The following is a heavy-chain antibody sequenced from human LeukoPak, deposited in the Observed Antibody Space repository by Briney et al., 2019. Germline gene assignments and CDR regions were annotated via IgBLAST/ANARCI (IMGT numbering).Heavy chain of an antibody. CDR3: ARSDCSSTSCYDWDYYYYMDV. Sequence: GGSLRLSCAASGFTFSSSNMNWVRQAPGKGLEWVSYIESSSSPIYYTDSVKGRFTISRDNAKNSLYLQMNSLRAEDTAVYYCARSDCSSTSCYDWDYYYYMDVWGKGTTVTVSS. V-gene: IGHV3-48*01. CDR1: GFTFSSSN. J-gene: IGHJ6*03. CDR2: IESSSSPI. D-gene: IGHD2-2*01.